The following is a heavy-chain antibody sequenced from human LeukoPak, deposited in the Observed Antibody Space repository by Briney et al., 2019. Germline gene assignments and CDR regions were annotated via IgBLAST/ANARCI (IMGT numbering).Heavy chain of an antibody. CDR1: GFTFSTYA. CDR2: ILYDGSNK. J-gene: IGHJ4*02. Sequence: PGGSLRLSCAASGFTFSTYAMHWVRQAPGKGLEWAALILYDGSNKYYADSVKGRFTISRDNSKNTLYLQMNSLRAEDTAVYYCAKIGTTTLWGQGTLVTVSS. CDR3: AKIGTTTL. D-gene: IGHD1-26*01. V-gene: IGHV3-30*18.